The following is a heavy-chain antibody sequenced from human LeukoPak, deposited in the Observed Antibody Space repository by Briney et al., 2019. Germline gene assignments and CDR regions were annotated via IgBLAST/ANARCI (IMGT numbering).Heavy chain of an antibody. J-gene: IGHJ4*02. D-gene: IGHD6-6*01. CDR2: IYYSGST. Sequence: ETLSLTCTVSGGSISSYYWSWIRQPPGKGLEWIGYIYYSGSTNYNPSLKSRVTISVDTSKNQFSLKLSSVTAADTAVYYCARVEYSSSPYFDYWGQGTLVTVSS. CDR3: ARVEYSSSPYFDY. V-gene: IGHV4-59*01. CDR1: GGSISSYY.